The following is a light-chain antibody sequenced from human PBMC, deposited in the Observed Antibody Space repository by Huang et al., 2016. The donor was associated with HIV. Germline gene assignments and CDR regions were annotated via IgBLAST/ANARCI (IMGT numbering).Light chain of an antibody. Sequence: DIKVTQSPSSLSASVGDRVTISCRASQGIGNDLTWYQRKPGKAPNLLIPAASTLQGGVPARVSGSGAWTEFTLTITNLQPEDFAIDDCQQSFGTPYTFGQGTTLEI. CDR2: AAS. CDR1: QGIGND. CDR3: QQSFGTPYT. V-gene: IGKV1-39*01. J-gene: IGKJ2*01.